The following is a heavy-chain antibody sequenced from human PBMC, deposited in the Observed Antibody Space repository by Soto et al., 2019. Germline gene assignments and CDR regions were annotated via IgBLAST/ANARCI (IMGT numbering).Heavy chain of an antibody. J-gene: IGHJ3*02. Sequence: GGALRLSCAASGFTFSSYEMNWVRQAPGKGLEWVSYISSSGSTIYYADSVKGRFTISRDNARISLYLQMNCLRAGDPADNYSARNSRRVAFDIWGQGKRVTVS. D-gene: IGHD2-15*01. CDR3: ARNSRRVAFDI. CDR1: GFTFSSYE. V-gene: IGHV3-48*03. CDR2: ISSSGSTI.